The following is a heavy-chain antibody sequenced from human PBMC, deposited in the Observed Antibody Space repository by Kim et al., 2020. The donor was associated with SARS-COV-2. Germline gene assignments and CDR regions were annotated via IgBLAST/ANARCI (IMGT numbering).Heavy chain of an antibody. Sequence: GGSLRLSCAASGFTFDDYAMHWVRQAPGKGLEWVSGISWNSGSIGYADSVKGRFTISRDNAKNSLYLQMNSLRAEDTALYYCAKDISREWFGELFQVLSHYYYYGMDVWGQGTTVTVSS. D-gene: IGHD3-10*01. CDR1: GFTFDDYA. V-gene: IGHV3-9*01. CDR3: AKDISREWFGELFQVLSHYYYYGMDV. CDR2: ISWNSGSI. J-gene: IGHJ6*02.